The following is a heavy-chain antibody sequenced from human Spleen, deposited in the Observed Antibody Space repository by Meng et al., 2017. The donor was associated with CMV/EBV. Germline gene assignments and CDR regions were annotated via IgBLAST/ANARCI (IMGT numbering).Heavy chain of an antibody. J-gene: IGHJ6*02. CDR1: GFTFSSYS. D-gene: IGHD1-1*01. CDR3: ARERYPYYYGMDV. V-gene: IGHV3-48*04. Sequence: GESLKISCAASGFTFSSYSMNWVRQAPGKGLEWVSYISSSSSTIYYADSVKGRFTISRDNAKNSLYLQMNSLRAEDTAVYYCARERYPYYYGMDVWGQGNTGHRLL. CDR2: ISSSSSTI.